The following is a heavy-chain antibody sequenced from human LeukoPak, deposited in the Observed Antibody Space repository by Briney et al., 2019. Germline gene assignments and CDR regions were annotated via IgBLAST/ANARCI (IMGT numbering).Heavy chain of an antibody. V-gene: IGHV4-34*01. Sequence: SETMSLTCGVYGGSFSGYYWSWIRQPPGKGLEWIGEINPRGSTNYNPSLKSRVTLSADTSKNQFSLTLNSVTAADTAVYYCARRRLGYYFDYWGQGTLVTVSS. D-gene: IGHD5-24*01. J-gene: IGHJ4*02. CDR1: GGSFSGYY. CDR3: ARRRLGYYFDY. CDR2: INPRGST.